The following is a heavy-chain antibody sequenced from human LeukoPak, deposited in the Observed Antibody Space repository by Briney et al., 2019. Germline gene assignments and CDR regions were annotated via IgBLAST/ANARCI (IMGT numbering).Heavy chain of an antibody. D-gene: IGHD6-6*01. CDR1: GYTFTGYY. V-gene: IGHV1-2*02. J-gene: IGHJ6*03. Sequence: ASVKVSCKASGYTFTGYYMHWVRQAPGQGLEWMGWINPNSGGTNYAQKFQGRVTMTRDTSISTAYMELSRLRSDDTAVYYCASEGSSSSSIDYYYYMDVWGKGTTVTVSS. CDR2: INPNSGGT. CDR3: ASEGSSSSSIDYYYYMDV.